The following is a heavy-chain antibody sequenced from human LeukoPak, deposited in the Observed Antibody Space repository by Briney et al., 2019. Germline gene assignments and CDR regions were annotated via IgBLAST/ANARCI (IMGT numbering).Heavy chain of an antibody. CDR3: ARDPTGGATTGGDAFDI. CDR1: GFTFDDYG. D-gene: IGHD4-17*01. J-gene: IGHJ3*02. CDR2: INWNGGST. V-gene: IGHV3-20*04. Sequence: GGSLRLSCAASGFTFDDYGMSWVRQAPGKGLEWVSGINWNGGSTVYADSVKGRFTISRDNGKNSLYLQMNSLRAADTALYYCARDPTGGATTGGDAFDIWGQGTMVTVSS.